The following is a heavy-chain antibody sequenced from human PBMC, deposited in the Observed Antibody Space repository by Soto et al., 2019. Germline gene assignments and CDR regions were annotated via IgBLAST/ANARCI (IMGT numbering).Heavy chain of an antibody. D-gene: IGHD5-18*01. V-gene: IGHV3-30*18. CDR2: MSYDGTKK. J-gene: IGHJ6*02. Sequence: GKGLEWVAFMSYDGTKKYYADPVKGRFTISRDNSKNTLCLLMNSLRAEDTAVYYCAKDLYSYVGHYYYGLDFWGHGTTVTV. CDR3: AKDLYSYVGHYYYGLDF.